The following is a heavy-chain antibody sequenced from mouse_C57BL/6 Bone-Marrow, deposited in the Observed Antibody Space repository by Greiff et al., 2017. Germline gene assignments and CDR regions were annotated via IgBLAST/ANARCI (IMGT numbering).Heavy chain of an antibody. CDR1: GFSFNTYA. J-gene: IGHJ1*03. D-gene: IGHD2-3*01. CDR3: VRRWPDGYFDV. CDR2: IRSKSNNYAT. V-gene: IGHV10-1*01. Sequence: EVQGVESGGGLVQPKGSLKLSCAASGFSFNTYAMNWVRQAPGKGLEWVARIRSKSNNYATYYADSVKDRFTISRDDSESMLYLQMNNLKTEDTAMYYCVRRWPDGYFDVWGTGTTVTVSS.